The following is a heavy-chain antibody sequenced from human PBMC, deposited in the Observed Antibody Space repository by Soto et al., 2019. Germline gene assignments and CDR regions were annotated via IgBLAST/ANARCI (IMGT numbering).Heavy chain of an antibody. D-gene: IGHD3-16*01. CDR3: TEGAISPYDF. Sequence: XKSMLISCPSGGDRFSSSWIGWVRPRPATAEDGLGTVYPIDSDVRYSPACEGQVTISADNSINTAYLQLLNLKASDTANYYCTEGAISPYDFWGQSTGVTVYS. CDR2: VYPIDSDV. CDR1: GDRFSSSW. J-gene: IGHJ1*01. V-gene: IGHV5-51*01.